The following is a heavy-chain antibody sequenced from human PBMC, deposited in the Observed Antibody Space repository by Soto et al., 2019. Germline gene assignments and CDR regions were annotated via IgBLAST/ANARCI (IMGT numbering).Heavy chain of an antibody. D-gene: IGHD6-19*01. CDR2: IYHGGTT. J-gene: IGHJ4*01. CDR1: GYSISGCSY. CDR3: ARVNVMVVAGITFDY. V-gene: IGHV4-38-2*02. Sequence: SETLSLTCTVSGYSISGCSYCAWIRHPPGKVPEWIASIYHGGTTFYNPSLKSRITISVDTSNNQFSLKLTSVTAADTAVYYCARVNVMVVAGITFDYWGHGTMVTVSS.